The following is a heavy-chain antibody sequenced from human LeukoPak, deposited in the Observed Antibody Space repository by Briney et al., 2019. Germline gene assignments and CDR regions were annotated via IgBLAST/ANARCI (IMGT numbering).Heavy chain of an antibody. J-gene: IGHJ5*02. Sequence: GGSLRLSCAASGFTFSDYYMSWIRQAPGKGLEWISYITTGGSTIYYADSVKGRFTISRDNAKNSLYLQMNSLRAEDTAVYFCARDYDSRASSWGQGTLVTVSS. D-gene: IGHD3-22*01. CDR3: ARDYDSRASS. CDR1: GFTFSDYY. CDR2: ITTGGSTI. V-gene: IGHV3-11*01.